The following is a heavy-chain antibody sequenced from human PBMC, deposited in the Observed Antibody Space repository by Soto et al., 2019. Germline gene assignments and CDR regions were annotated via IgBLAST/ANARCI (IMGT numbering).Heavy chain of an antibody. D-gene: IGHD1-26*01. CDR2: LGAADDP. V-gene: IGHV3-13*05. CDR3: ARAYLGRLPRRADYYYAMDV. J-gene: IGHJ6*02. CDR1: GFSFRDYD. Sequence: PGWSLRLSCAASGFSFRDYDMHWGRQRPCKGLEWVSGLGAADDPYYIASVKGRFSVSRDNAQNSLSLQMNNLRVDDTAVYFCARAYLGRLPRRADYYYAMDVWGRGTTVTVSS.